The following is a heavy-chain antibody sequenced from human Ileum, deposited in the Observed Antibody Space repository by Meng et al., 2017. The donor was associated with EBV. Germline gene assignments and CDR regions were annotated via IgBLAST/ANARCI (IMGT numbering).Heavy chain of an antibody. CDR1: GYTFTGYY. V-gene: IGHV1-2*06. CDR3: AHQAVAGTRGWFDP. Sequence: QVQLVQSGAEVKKPGVSVKFSGKASGYTFTGYYMHWVRQAPGQGLEWMGRINPNSGGTNYAQKFQGRVTMTRDTSISTAYMELSRLRSDDTAVYYCAHQAVAGTRGWFDPWGQGTLVTVAS. J-gene: IGHJ5*02. CDR2: INPNSGGT. D-gene: IGHD6-19*01.